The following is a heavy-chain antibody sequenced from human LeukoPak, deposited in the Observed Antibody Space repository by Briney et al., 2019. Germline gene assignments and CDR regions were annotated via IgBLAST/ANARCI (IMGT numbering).Heavy chain of an antibody. J-gene: IGHJ5*02. CDR2: ISQSGGRST. D-gene: IGHD2-2*01. CDR1: GFTFSNYA. V-gene: IGHV3-23*01. CDR3: ARDLGCSTSSCRYNWFDP. Sequence: GESLRLSCAASGFTFSNYAMTWVRQAPGEGLEWVAFISQSGGRSTDYADSVRGRFTISRDNSEDTLYLQMNSLRAEDTAVYHCARDLGCSTSSCRYNWFDPWGQGTLVTVSS.